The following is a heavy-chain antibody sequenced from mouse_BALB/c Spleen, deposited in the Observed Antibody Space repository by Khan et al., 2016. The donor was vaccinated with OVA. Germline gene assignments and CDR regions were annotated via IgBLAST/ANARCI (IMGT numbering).Heavy chain of an antibody. CDR2: IWAGGNT. V-gene: IGHV2-9*02. CDR1: GFSLTNYG. Sequence: QVQLKESGPGLVAPSQSLSITCTVSGFSLTNYGVHWVRQPPREGLEWLGVIWAGGNTNYNSALMSRLSISKDNSKSQVFLKMNSLQTNDTAMYYCARPYYGSAWFAYWGQGTLVTVSA. D-gene: IGHD1-1*01. J-gene: IGHJ3*01. CDR3: ARPYYGSAWFAY.